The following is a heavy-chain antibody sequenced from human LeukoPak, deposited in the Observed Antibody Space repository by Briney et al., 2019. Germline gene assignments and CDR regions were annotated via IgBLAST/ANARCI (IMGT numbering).Heavy chain of an antibody. D-gene: IGHD5-24*01. CDR1: GGSISSSNFC. CDR3: ARVAVEMATTTPYYYYGMDV. CDR2: ISSSSSYI. Sequence: ETLSLTCTVSGGSISSSNFCWGWIRQPPGKGLEWVSSISSSSSYIYYADSVKGRFTISGDNAKNSLYLQMNSLRAEDTAVYYCARVAVEMATTTPYYYYGMDVWGQGTTVTVSS. J-gene: IGHJ6*02. V-gene: IGHV3-21*01.